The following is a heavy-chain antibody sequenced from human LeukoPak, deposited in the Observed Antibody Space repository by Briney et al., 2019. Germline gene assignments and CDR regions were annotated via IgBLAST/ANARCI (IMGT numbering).Heavy chain of an antibody. J-gene: IGHJ4*02. Sequence: SETLSLTCTVSGGSISSYYWSWIRQPPGKGLEWIGYIYYSGSTNYNPSLKSRVTMSVDTSKNQFSLKLSSVTAADTAVYYCAREGVSNFFDYWGQGTLVTVSS. V-gene: IGHV4-59*12. CDR1: GGSISSYY. CDR3: AREGVSNFFDY. CDR2: IYYSGST. D-gene: IGHD2-8*01.